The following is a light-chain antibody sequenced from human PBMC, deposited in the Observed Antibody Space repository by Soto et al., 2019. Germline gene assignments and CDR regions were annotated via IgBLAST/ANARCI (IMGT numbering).Light chain of an antibody. Sequence: QAVVTQPRSVSGSPGQSVTISCTGTSSDVGAYNYVSWYQQEPGKAPKLMIYDVIKRPSGVPDRFSGSKSDNAASLTISGLQAEDEADYYCCSYAGTYTYVFGTGTKLTVL. CDR2: DVI. CDR1: SSDVGAYNY. CDR3: CSYAGTYTYV. V-gene: IGLV2-11*01. J-gene: IGLJ1*01.